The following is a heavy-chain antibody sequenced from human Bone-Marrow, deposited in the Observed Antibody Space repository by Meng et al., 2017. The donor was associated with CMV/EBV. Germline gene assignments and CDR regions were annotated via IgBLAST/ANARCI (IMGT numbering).Heavy chain of an antibody. V-gene: IGHV1-2*02. Sequence: ASVKVSCKASGYTFTGYYMHWVRQAPGQGLEWMGWINPNSGGTNYAQKFQGRVTMTRDTSISTAYMELSSLRSEDTAVYYCARDLPNWNDFSYYGMDVWGQGTTVTVSS. CDR3: ARDLPNWNDFSYYGMDV. CDR2: INPNSGGT. CDR1: GYTFTGYY. J-gene: IGHJ6*02. D-gene: IGHD1-1*01.